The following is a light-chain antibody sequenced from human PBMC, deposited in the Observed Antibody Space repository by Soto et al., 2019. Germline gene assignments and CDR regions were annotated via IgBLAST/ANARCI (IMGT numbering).Light chain of an antibody. V-gene: IGKV3-20*01. CDR3: QQSGSSPWT. CDR2: GAS. CDR1: QSVSSSY. J-gene: IGKJ1*01. Sequence: DIVLTQSPGTLSLSPGERATLSCRASQSVSSSYLAWYQQKPGQAPRLLVYGASSRATGIPDRFSGSGSGTDFTLTISRLETEDFAVYYCQQSGSSPWTFGQETKVDIK.